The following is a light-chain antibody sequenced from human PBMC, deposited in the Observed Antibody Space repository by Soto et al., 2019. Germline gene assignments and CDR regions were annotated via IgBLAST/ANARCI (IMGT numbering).Light chain of an antibody. Sequence: QSVLAQPPSVSGAPGQKVTIACTGSSSNIGAGYDLHWYQQLPGTAPKLLRYGNNNRPSGVPDRFSGSKSGTSASLAITGLQAEDEADYYCQSYDSSLSAYVFGTGTKHTVL. CDR1: SSNIGAGYD. CDR2: GNN. J-gene: IGLJ1*01. CDR3: QSYDSSLSAYV. V-gene: IGLV1-40*01.